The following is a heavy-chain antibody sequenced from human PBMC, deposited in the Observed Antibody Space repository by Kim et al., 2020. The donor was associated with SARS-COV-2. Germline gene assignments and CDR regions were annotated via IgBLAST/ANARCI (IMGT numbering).Heavy chain of an antibody. CDR3: ARGRRGYYDSSGYWKGGMDV. CDR2: INHSGST. V-gene: IGHV4-34*01. CDR1: GGSFSGYY. J-gene: IGHJ6*02. D-gene: IGHD3-22*01. Sequence: SETLSLTCAVYGGSFSGYYWSWIRQPPGKGLEWIGEINHSGSTNYNPSLKSRVTISVDTSKNQFSLKLSSVTAADTAVYYCARGRRGYYDSSGYWKGGMDVWGQGTTVTVSS.